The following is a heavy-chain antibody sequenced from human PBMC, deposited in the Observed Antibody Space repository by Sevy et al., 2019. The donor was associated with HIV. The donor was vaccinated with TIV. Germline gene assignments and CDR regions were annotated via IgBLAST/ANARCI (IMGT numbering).Heavy chain of an antibody. Sequence: SETLSLTCRVSGVSISSDYWSWIRQPPGKEPEWIGYIHHSGNSNYETSLKSRVTMSVDTSKNQFSLNLRSVSAADTAVYYCARSVAANYMDVWGKGTTVTVSS. CDR1: GVSISSDY. J-gene: IGHJ6*03. CDR2: IHHSGNS. D-gene: IGHD1-26*01. V-gene: IGHV4-59*01. CDR3: ARSVAANYMDV.